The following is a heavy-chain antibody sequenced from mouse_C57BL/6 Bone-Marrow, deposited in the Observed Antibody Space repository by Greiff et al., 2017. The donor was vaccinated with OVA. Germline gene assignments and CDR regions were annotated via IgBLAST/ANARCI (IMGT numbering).Heavy chain of an antibody. CDR1: GYTFTSYG. CDR3: ARCYGSSYYYFDY. CDR2: IYPRSGNT. V-gene: IGHV1-81*01. D-gene: IGHD1-1*01. Sequence: QVQLKESGAELARPGASVKLSCKASGYTFTSYGISWVKQRTGQGLEWIGEIYPRSGNTYYNEKFKGKATLTADKSSSTAYMELRSLTSEDSAVYFCARCYGSSYYYFDYWGQGTTLTVSS. J-gene: IGHJ2*01.